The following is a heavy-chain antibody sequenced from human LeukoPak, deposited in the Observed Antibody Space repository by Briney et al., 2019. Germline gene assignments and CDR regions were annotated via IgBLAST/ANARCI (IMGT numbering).Heavy chain of an antibody. D-gene: IGHD4-23*01. CDR1: GFTFSNAW. J-gene: IGHJ4*02. V-gene: IGHV3-15*01. CDR2: IKIKTDGETT. CDR3: TTSGRRWDYFDF. Sequence: GGSLRLSCVASGFTFSNAWMSWVRQAPGKGLEWVGRIKIKTDGETTDYAAPVKGRFTISRDDSKSRLYLQMSSLKTEDTAMYYCTTSGRRWDYFDFWGQGTLVTVSS.